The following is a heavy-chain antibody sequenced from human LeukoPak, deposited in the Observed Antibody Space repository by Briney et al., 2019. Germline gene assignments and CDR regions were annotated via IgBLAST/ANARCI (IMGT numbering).Heavy chain of an antibody. V-gene: IGHV3-21*01. D-gene: IGHD3-3*01. J-gene: IGHJ3*02. CDR1: GFTFSSYS. CDR2: ISSSSSYI. Sequence: PGGSLRLSCAASGFTFSSYSMNWVRQAPGQGLEWVSSISSSSSYIYYADSVKGRFTISRDNAKNSLFLQMNSLRAEDTAVYYCARDSITIFGVVIIPIGAFDIWGQGTMVTVSS. CDR3: ARDSITIFGVVIIPIGAFDI.